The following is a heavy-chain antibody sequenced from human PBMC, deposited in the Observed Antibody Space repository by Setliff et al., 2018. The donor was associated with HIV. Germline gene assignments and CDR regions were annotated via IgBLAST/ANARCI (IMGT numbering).Heavy chain of an antibody. CDR2: IRSIGHYGTI. Sequence: GSLRLSCTASGFTFGDYAMGWVRQAPGKGLEWVSLIRSIGHYGTIEYAASVKGRFTISRDDSKSIAYLQMNSLKTEDTAVYYCTRDVLLWFGEPVARDYWGQGTLVTVSS. D-gene: IGHD3-10*01. CDR1: GFTFGDYA. V-gene: IGHV3-49*04. J-gene: IGHJ4*02. CDR3: TRDVLLWFGEPVARDY.